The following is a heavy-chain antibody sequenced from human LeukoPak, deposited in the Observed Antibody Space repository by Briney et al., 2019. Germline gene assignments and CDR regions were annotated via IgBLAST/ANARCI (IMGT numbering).Heavy chain of an antibody. CDR3: AGSPGYSYGTFDY. D-gene: IGHD5-18*01. CDR2: INHSGST. J-gene: IGHJ4*02. Sequence: SETLSLTCAVYGGSFSGHYWSWIRQPPGKGLEWIGEINHSGSTNYNPSLKSRVTISVDTSKNQFSLKLSSVTAADTAVYYCAGSPGYSYGTFDYWGQGPLVTVSS. V-gene: IGHV4-34*01. CDR1: GGSFSGHY.